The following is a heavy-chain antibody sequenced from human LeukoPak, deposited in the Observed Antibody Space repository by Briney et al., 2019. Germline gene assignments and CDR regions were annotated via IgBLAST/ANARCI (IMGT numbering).Heavy chain of an antibody. CDR3: ATNPTRAKKYNWNYSFDY. J-gene: IGHJ4*02. CDR1: GYTLTELS. CDR2: FDPEDGET. Sequence: GASVKVSCKVSGYTLTELSMHWVRQAPGKGLEWMGGFDPEDGETIYAQKFQGRVTMTEDTSTDTAYMELSSLRSEDTAVYYCATNPTRAKKYNWNYSFDYWGQGTLVTVSS. V-gene: IGHV1-24*01. D-gene: IGHD1-7*01.